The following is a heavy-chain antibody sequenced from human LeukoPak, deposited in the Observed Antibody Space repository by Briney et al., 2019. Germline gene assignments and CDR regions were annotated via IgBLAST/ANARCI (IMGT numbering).Heavy chain of an antibody. D-gene: IGHD2-15*01. J-gene: IGHJ4*02. CDR2: ISGSGGST. CDR3: AKIIVVVVAATPDY. V-gene: IGHV3-23*01. Sequence: GGSLRLSCAASGFSLSSHWMSWVRQAPGKGLEWVSAISGSGGSTYYADSVKGRFTISRDNSKNTLYLQMNSLRAEDTAVYYCAKIIVVVVAATPDYWGPGTLVTVSS. CDR1: GFSLSSHW.